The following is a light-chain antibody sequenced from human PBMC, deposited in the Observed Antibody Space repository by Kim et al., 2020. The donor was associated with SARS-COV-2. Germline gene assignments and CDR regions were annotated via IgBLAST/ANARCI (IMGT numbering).Light chain of an antibody. CDR1: QSISNF. Sequence: DIQMTQSPSSLSASVGDRVTITCRASQSISNFLNWYQHKPGKAPNLLIYDASSLHSGVPSRFSGTGSGTDFTLTISRLQPEDFATYYCQQSYSTPVTFGQGTRLEIK. CDR2: DAS. J-gene: IGKJ5*01. CDR3: QQSYSTPVT. V-gene: IGKV1-39*01.